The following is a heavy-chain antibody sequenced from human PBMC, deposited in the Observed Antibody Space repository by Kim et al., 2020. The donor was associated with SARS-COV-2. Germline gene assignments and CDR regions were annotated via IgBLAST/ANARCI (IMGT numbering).Heavy chain of an antibody. V-gene: IGHV1-58*01. CDR2: IVVGSGNT. CDR3: AAEADYYGSGSFPFDI. D-gene: IGHD3-10*01. J-gene: IGHJ3*02. Sequence: SVKVSCKASGFTFTSSAVQWVRQARGQRLEWIGWIVVGSGNTNYAQKFQERVTITRDMSTSTAYMELSSLRSEDTAVYYCAAEADYYGSGSFPFDIWGQGTMVTVSS. CDR1: GFTFTSSA.